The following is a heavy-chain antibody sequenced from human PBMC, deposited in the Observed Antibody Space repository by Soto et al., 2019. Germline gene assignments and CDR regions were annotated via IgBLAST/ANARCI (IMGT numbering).Heavy chain of an antibody. CDR1: GGSLSGYY. V-gene: IGHV4-34*01. CDR2: FSHSENP. D-gene: IGHD3-3*01. Sequence: PSETLSLTCAVYGGSLSGYYWSWIRQPPGKALEWIGEFSHSENPNYNPSLKGRVIISVDTANNQFSLRLTSVTAADTAVYYCARGWFWSGSFNWFDPWGQGTLVTVSS. CDR3: ARGWFWSGSFNWFDP. J-gene: IGHJ5*02.